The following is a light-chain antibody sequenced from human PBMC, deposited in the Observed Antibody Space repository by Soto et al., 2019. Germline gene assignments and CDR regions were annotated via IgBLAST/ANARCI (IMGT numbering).Light chain of an antibody. Sequence: EIVLTQSPGTLSFSPGERATLSCRASQSVSSNLAWYQQKPGQAPRLLIYGASTRATGIPDRFSGSGSGTEFTLSISSLQSEDFAVYYCQQRQSWPRTFGQGTKVDIK. V-gene: IGKV3-15*01. J-gene: IGKJ1*01. CDR3: QQRQSWPRT. CDR2: GAS. CDR1: QSVSSN.